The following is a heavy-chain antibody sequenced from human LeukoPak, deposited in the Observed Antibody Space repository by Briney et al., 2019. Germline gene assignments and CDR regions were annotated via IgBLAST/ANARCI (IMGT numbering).Heavy chain of an antibody. Sequence: PSQTLSLTCAISGDTFSSNTAAYNWLRLSPSRGLEWLGSAYYRSTLLNDYAPSRRGLITVSPVTSKNQFSLQLNSVTPEDTAVYYCARDRLGMGYWGQGTPVTVSS. J-gene: IGHJ4*02. CDR1: GDTFSSNTAA. CDR2: AYYRSTLLN. D-gene: IGHD7-27*01. V-gene: IGHV6-1*01. CDR3: ARDRLGMGY.